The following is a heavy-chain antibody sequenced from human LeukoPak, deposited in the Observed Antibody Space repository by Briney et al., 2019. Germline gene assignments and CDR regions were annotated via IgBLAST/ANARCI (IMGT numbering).Heavy chain of an antibody. CDR3: ARRDAHYYDSSGYYSYFEY. Sequence: PSETLSLTCTVSGGSISSYYWSWIRQPPGKGLEGIGDIYYSGSTNYNPSLKSRVTISVDTSKNQFSLKLSSVTAADTAVYHCARRDAHYYDSSGYYSYFEYWGQGTLVTVSS. J-gene: IGHJ4*02. V-gene: IGHV4-59*08. D-gene: IGHD3-22*01. CDR2: IYYSGST. CDR1: GGSISSYY.